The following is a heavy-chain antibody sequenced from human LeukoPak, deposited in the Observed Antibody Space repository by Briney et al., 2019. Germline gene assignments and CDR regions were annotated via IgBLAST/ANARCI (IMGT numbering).Heavy chain of an antibody. CDR1: GYTFTNYG. CDR2: ISAYNGHT. V-gene: IGHV1-18*01. J-gene: IGHJ6*03. D-gene: IGHD3-10*01. CDR3: ARVSGSRRVHHYYYYYMDV. Sequence: ASVKVSCKASGYTFTNYGINWVRQAPGQGLEWMGWISAYNGHTNYAQILQGRVTMTTDTSTSTAYMELRSLRSDDTAVYYCARVSGSRRVHHYYYYYMDVWGKGTTVTVSS.